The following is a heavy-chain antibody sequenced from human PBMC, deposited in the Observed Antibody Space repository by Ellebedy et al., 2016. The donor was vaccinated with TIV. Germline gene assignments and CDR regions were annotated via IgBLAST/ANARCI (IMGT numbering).Heavy chain of an antibody. V-gene: IGHV2-5*02. Sequence: SGPTLVXPTQTLTLTCTFSGFSLSTSGVGVGWIRQPPGKALEWLALIYWDDDKRYSPSLKTRLTISKDTSKNQVVLTMTNMDPVDTATYYCARIVAGRYFDYWGQGTLVTVSS. D-gene: IGHD6-19*01. CDR1: GFSLSTSGVG. CDR3: ARIVAGRYFDY. J-gene: IGHJ4*02. CDR2: IYWDDDK.